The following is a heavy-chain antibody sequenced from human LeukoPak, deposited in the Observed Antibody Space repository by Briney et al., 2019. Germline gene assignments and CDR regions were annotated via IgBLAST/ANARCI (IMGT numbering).Heavy chain of an antibody. CDR3: ARFGVDYDMDV. CDR1: GGSINGHY. D-gene: IGHD3-16*01. J-gene: IGHJ6*02. CDR2: IHYSGRA. Sequence: PSETLSLTRTVSGGSINGHYWTWIRQPPGKGLEWIGQIHYSGRADYNPSLKRRVTISVDTSKNQISLNLNSVTAADTAVYYCARFGVDYDMDVWGQGTTVAVSS. V-gene: IGHV4-59*11.